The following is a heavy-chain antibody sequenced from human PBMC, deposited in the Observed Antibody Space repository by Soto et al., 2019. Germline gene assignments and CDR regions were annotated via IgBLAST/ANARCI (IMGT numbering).Heavy chain of an antibody. CDR1: GGTFSSYA. J-gene: IGHJ4*02. Sequence: QVQLVQSGAEVKKPGSSVKVSCKASGGTFSSYAISWVRQAPGQGLEWMGGIIPIFGTANYAQKFQGRVTITADESTSTAYMELSSLRSEDTAVYYCASADLAYCGGDCYPPSAYWGQGTLVTVSS. CDR2: IIPIFGTA. V-gene: IGHV1-69*01. D-gene: IGHD2-21*02. CDR3: ASADLAYCGGDCYPPSAY.